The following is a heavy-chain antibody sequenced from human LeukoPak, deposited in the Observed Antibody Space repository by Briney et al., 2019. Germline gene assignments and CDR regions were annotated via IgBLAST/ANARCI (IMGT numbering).Heavy chain of an antibody. CDR3: ATIYYYDSSGYSQAYYFDY. Sequence: ASVKFSCKVSGYTLTELSMHWVRQAPGKGLEWIGGFDPEYGETIYAQKFQGRVTMTEDTSTDTAYMELSSLRSEDTAVYYCATIYYYDSSGYSQAYYFDYWGQGTLVTVSS. D-gene: IGHD3-22*01. CDR1: GYTLTELS. J-gene: IGHJ4*02. CDR2: FDPEYGET. V-gene: IGHV1-24*01.